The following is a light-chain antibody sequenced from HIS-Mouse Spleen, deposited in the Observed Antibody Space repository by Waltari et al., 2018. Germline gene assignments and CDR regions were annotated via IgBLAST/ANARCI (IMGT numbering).Light chain of an antibody. V-gene: IGLV2-23*01. CDR3: CSYAGSSTWV. Sequence: QSALTQPASVSGSPGQSITISCTGTSRSVGSYNLVSWYQHHPGKAPKLMIYEGSKRPSGVSNRFSGSKSGNTASLTISGLQAEDEADYYCCSYAGSSTWVFGGGTKLTVL. CDR1: SRSVGSYNL. J-gene: IGLJ3*02. CDR2: EGS.